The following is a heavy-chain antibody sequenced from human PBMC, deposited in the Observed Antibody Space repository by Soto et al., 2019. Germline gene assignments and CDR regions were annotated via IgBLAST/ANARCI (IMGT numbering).Heavy chain of an antibody. D-gene: IGHD6-19*01. V-gene: IGHV3-48*01. CDR2: ISSSSSTI. CDR3: ARDGGQWLKRFDP. CDR1: GFTFSSYS. J-gene: IGHJ5*02. Sequence: EVQLVESGGGLVQPGGSLRLSCAASGFTFSSYSMNWVRQAPGKGLEWVSYISSSSSTIYYADSVKGRFTISRDNAKNSLCRQMNRLRAEGTAVYYGARDGGQWLKRFDPWGQGTLVTVSS.